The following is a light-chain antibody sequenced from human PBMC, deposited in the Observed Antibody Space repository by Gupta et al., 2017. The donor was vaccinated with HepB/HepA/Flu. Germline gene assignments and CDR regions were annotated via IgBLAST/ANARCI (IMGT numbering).Light chain of an antibody. CDR3: QQDNNWLT. Sequence: EIVMTQSPDTLSVSPGERATLSCRASQRISSNLAWYQKKPGQAPRLLMYGASTRANGIPDRFSGSGSGTEFTLTSSSRQSEDFAVYYCQQDNNWLTFGGGTKVEIK. CDR1: QRISSN. CDR2: GAS. V-gene: IGKV3-15*01. J-gene: IGKJ4*01.